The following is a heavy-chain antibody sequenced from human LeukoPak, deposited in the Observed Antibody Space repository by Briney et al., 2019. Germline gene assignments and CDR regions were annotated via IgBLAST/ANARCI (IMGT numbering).Heavy chain of an antibody. CDR3: ASSKYYDFWSGLYYGMDV. D-gene: IGHD3-3*01. CDR2: IYYSGST. CDR1: GGSISSGDYY. Sequence: SQTLSLTCTVSGGSISSGDYYWSWIRQPPGKGLEWIGYIYYSGSTYYNPSLKSRVTISVDTSKNQFSLKLSSVTAADTAVYYCASSKYYDFWSGLYYGMDVWGQGTTVTVSS. J-gene: IGHJ6*02. V-gene: IGHV4-30-4*01.